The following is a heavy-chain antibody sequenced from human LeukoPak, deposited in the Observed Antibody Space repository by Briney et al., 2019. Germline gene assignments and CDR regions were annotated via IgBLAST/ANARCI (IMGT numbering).Heavy chain of an antibody. D-gene: IGHD6-13*01. CDR2: LNHSGST. V-gene: IGHV4-34*01. Sequence: TSETLSLTCAVYGGSFSGYYWSWIRQPPGKGLEWIGELNHSGSTNYNPSLKNRVTISVDTSKNQFSLKLSSVTAADTAVYYCARDVIGSWYSSSWGVDYWGQGTLVTVSS. CDR1: GGSFSGYY. J-gene: IGHJ4*02. CDR3: ARDVIGSWYSSSWGVDY.